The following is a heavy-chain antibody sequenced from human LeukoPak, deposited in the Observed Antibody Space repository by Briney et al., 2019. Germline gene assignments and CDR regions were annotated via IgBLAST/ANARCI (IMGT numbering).Heavy chain of an antibody. V-gene: IGHV3-7*01. CDR1: GFTFSSFW. CDR2: IKQDGSNK. CDR3: ARVWYSSSLDY. D-gene: IGHD6-13*01. Sequence: GGSLRLSCAASGFTFSSFWMSWVRQAPGKGLEWVANIKQDGSNKYYADSVKGRFTIPRDNSKNTLYLQMNSLRAEDTAVYYCARVWYSSSLDYWGQGTLVTVSS. J-gene: IGHJ4*02.